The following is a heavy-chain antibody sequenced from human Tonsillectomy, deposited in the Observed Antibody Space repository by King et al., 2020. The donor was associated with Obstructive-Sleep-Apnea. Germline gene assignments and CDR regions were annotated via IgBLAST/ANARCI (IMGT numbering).Heavy chain of an antibody. CDR1: GFSLTTRAMC. D-gene: IGHD2-2*03. CDR3: ARVVADGYDAFDI. CDR2: IDWDDDK. J-gene: IGHJ3*02. Sequence: VTLQESGPALVQSPQTLTLTCTFSGFSLTTRAMCVSWIRQPPGQALEWLALIDWDDDKYYSPSLKTRLTISKDTSKNQVALTMANMDPADTATYYCARVVADGYDAFDIWGQGTMVTVSS. V-gene: IGHV2-70*01.